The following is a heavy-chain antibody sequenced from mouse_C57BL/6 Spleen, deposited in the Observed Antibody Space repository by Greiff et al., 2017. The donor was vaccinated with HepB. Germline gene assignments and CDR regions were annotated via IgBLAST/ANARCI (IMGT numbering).Heavy chain of an antibody. Sequence: QVQLQQSGAELVKPGASVKLSCKASGYTFTSYWMHWVKQRPGQGLEWIGMIHPNSGSTNYNEKFKSKATLTVDKSSSTAYMQLSSLTSEDSAVYYCARDGSSYGYFDVWGTGTTVTVSS. CDR3: ARDGSSYGYFDV. CDR2: IHPNSGST. V-gene: IGHV1-64*01. CDR1: GYTFTSYW. J-gene: IGHJ1*03. D-gene: IGHD1-1*01.